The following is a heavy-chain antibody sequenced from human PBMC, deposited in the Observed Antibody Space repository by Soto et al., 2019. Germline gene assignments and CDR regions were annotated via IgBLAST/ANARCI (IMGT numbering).Heavy chain of an antibody. CDR1: GFTFDDYA. CDR2: ISWNSGSI. Sequence: EVQLVESGGGLVQPGRSLRLSCAASGFTFDDYAMHWVRQAPGKGLEWVSGISWNSGSIGYADSVKGRFTISRDNAKTSLNLQMNSLRVEATALYYCAKDRRSSGWYDFDYWGQGTLVTVSS. V-gene: IGHV3-9*01. D-gene: IGHD6-19*01. CDR3: AKDRRSSGWYDFDY. J-gene: IGHJ4*02.